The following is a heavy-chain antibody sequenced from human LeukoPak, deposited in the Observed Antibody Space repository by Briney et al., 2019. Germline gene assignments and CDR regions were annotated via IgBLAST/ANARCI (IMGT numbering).Heavy chain of an antibody. D-gene: IGHD2-15*01. V-gene: IGHV1-8*01. CDR1: GYTFTSYD. CDR2: MNPNSGNT. Sequence: ASVKVSRKASGYTFTSYDINWVRQATGQGPEWMGWMNPNSGNTGYAQKFQGRVTMTRNTSITTAYMELSSLRSEDTAVYYCARGRMKGSLVYMDVWGKGTTVTVSS. J-gene: IGHJ6*03. CDR3: ARGRMKGSLVYMDV.